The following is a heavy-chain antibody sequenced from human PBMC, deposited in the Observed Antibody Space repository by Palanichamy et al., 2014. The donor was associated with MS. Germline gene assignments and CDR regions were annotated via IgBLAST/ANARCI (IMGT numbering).Heavy chain of an antibody. CDR2: IIGSGGTT. CDR1: GFTFTTYA. V-gene: IGHV3-23*01. D-gene: IGHD1-26*01. Sequence: EVQLLESGGGWVQPGGSLRLSCAASGFTFTTYAMSWVRQAPGKGLEWVSAIIGSGGTTYYADSVKGRFTISSDNSKNTLYMQMNSLRAEDTAVYYCAKDGSGGYGYFDYWGQGTLVTVSS. J-gene: IGHJ4*02. CDR3: AKDGSGGYGYFDY.